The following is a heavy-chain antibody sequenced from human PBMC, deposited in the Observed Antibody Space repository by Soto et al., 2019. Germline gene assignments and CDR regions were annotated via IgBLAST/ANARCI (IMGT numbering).Heavy chain of an antibody. Sequence: GESLKISCKGSGYSFTSYWIGWVRQMPGKGLEWMGIIYPGGSDTRYSPSFQGQVTISADKSISTAYLQWSSLKASDTAMYYCARQILWFGELLSSGMDVWGQGTTVTVSS. CDR2: IYPGGSDT. CDR1: GYSFTSYW. D-gene: IGHD3-10*01. V-gene: IGHV5-51*01. CDR3: ARQILWFGELLSSGMDV. J-gene: IGHJ6*02.